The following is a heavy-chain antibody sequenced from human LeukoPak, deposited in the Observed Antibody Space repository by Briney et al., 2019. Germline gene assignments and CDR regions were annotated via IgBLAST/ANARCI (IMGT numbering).Heavy chain of an antibody. D-gene: IGHD6-19*01. CDR1: GFTFSDYY. CDR2: ISSSGSTI. Sequence: GGSLRLSCAASGFTFSDYYMSWIRQAPGKGLEWVSYISSSGSTIYYADSVKGRFTISRDNAKNSLYLQMNSLRAEDTAVYYCARENVGQWLVRGEYYFDYWGQETLVTVSS. J-gene: IGHJ4*02. CDR3: ARENVGQWLVRGEYYFDY. V-gene: IGHV3-11*04.